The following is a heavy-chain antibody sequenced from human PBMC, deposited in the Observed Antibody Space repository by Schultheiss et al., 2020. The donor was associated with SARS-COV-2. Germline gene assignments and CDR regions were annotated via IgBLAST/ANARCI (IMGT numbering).Heavy chain of an antibody. V-gene: IGHV1-3*01. CDR1: GVTFSSYA. CDR2: INAGTGNT. J-gene: IGHJ5*02. CDR3: AATVRLGELSLGS. Sequence: ASVKVSCKASGVTFSSYAISWVRQAPGQRLEWMGWINAGTGNTKYSQKFQERVTITRDMSTSTAHMELRSLRIEDTAVYYCAATVRLGELSLGSWGQGTLVTVSS. D-gene: IGHD3-16*02.